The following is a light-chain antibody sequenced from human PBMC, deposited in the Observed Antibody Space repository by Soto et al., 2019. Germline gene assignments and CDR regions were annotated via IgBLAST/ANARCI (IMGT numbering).Light chain of an antibody. J-gene: IGKJ2*01. CDR3: QQSYSVPYT. V-gene: IGKV1-5*01. CDR2: DAS. CDR1: QSIGSW. Sequence: DIQLIQSPSTLSASVGDRVTITCRASQSIGSWLAWYQQKPGKAPRLLIYDASTLDRGVPSTFSGSGSGTEFTLTISSLQPDDAATYYCQQSYSVPYTFGQGTKVDIK.